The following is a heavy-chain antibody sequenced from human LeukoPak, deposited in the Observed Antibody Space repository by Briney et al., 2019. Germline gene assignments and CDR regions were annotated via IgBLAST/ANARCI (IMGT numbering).Heavy chain of an antibody. Sequence: GGSLRLSCAASGFTFSSYIMNWVRQAPGKGLEWVSSISSSSSYIYYADSVKGRFTISRDNAKNSLYLQMNSLRAEDTAVYYCARAVEAIAARPDFDYWGQGTLVTVSS. CDR2: ISSSSSYI. J-gene: IGHJ4*02. CDR1: GFTFSSYI. CDR3: ARAVEAIAARPDFDY. V-gene: IGHV3-21*01. D-gene: IGHD6-6*01.